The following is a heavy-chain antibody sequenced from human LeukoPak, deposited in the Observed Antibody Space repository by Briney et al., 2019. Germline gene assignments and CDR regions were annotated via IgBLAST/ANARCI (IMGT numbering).Heavy chain of an antibody. D-gene: IGHD5-24*01. V-gene: IGHV1-46*01. CDR2: IIPSGGST. Sequence: ASVKVSCKASGYTFINYFIHWVRQAPGQGLEWMGIIIPSGGSTNYAQKFQGRLTMTGDTSTSTVYMDLSSLRSEDTAVYYCARDLKGDGYNFDYWGQGTLVTVSS. CDR1: GYTFINYF. CDR3: ARDLKGDGYNFDY. J-gene: IGHJ4*02.